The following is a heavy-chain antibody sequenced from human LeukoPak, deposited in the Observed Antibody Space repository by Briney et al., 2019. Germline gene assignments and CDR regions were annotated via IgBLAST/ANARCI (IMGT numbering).Heavy chain of an antibody. CDR3: ARREYSSPRSAFDI. Sequence: SETLSLTCTVSGGSISSYYWSWIRQPAGKGLEWIGRIYTSGSTNYNPSLKSRVTMSVDTSKNQFSLKLSSVTAADTAVYYCARREYSSPRSAFDIWGQGTMVTVSS. V-gene: IGHV4-4*07. J-gene: IGHJ3*02. CDR2: IYTSGST. D-gene: IGHD6-6*01. CDR1: GGSISSYY.